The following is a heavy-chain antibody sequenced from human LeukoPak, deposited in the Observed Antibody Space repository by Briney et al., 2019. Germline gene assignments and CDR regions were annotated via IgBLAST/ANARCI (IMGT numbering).Heavy chain of an antibody. CDR3: ARDSYYYDSSGYYLSSFDY. J-gene: IGHJ4*02. Sequence: GGSLRLSCAASGFTFGDYGMSWVRQAPGKGLEWVSGINWNGGSTGYADSAKGSFTISRDNAKNSLYVQMNSLRAEDTALYYCARDSYYYDSSGYYLSSFDYWGQGTLVTVSS. D-gene: IGHD3-22*01. V-gene: IGHV3-20*04. CDR1: GFTFGDYG. CDR2: INWNGGST.